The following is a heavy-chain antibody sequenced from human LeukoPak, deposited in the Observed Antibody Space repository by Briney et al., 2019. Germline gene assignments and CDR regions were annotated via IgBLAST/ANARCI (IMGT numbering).Heavy chain of an antibody. CDR1: GYTFTSYD. CDR2: MNPNSGNT. J-gene: IGHJ4*02. Sequence: GASVKVSCKASGYTFTSYDINWVRQATGQGLEWMGWMNPNSGNTGYAQKFQGRVTITRNTSISTAYMELSSLRSEDTAVYYCARPLTSAAGSYEFVYWGQGTLVTVSS. V-gene: IGHV1-8*03. D-gene: IGHD6-13*01. CDR3: ARPLTSAAGSYEFVY.